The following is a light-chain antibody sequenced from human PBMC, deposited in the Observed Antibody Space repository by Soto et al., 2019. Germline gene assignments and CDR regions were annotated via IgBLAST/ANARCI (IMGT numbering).Light chain of an antibody. Sequence: DIQMTQPPSTLSASVGDRVTITCRASQSIGSWLAWYQQKPGKAPKLLIYKASSLESGVPSRFSGSASGTEFTLTINGLQPDDFATYYCQQYKTYPYPFGQGTRLEIK. CDR1: QSIGSW. CDR2: KAS. V-gene: IGKV1-5*03. CDR3: QQYKTYPYP. J-gene: IGKJ2*01.